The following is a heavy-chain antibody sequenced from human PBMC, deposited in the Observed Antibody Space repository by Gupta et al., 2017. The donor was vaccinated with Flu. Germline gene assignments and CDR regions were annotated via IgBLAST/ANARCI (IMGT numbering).Heavy chain of an antibody. CDR2: IKTKTEGGTL. V-gene: IGHV3-15*01. D-gene: IGHD3-3*01. J-gene: IGHJ6*02. Sequence: EVQLVESGGGLVMPGGSLRPSCAASGFTFRHAWMSWVRQAPGKGLEWVGRIKTKTEGGTLDYGAPVKCRFTISSDDSRNMLYLQMSSLTAEDTAVYYCGTEKWRTNYNYYGVDVWGQGTTVIVSS. CDR1: GFTFRHAW. CDR3: GTEKWRTNYNYYGVDV.